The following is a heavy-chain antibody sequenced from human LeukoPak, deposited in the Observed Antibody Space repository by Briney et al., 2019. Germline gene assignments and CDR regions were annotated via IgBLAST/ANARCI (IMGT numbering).Heavy chain of an antibody. CDR1: GFTFDDYA. J-gene: IGHJ6*02. V-gene: IGHV3-23*01. D-gene: IGHD6-19*01. CDR2: ISGSGGST. CDR3: AKVRSSSGWYFNYYGMDV. Sequence: PGGSLRLSCAASGFTFDDYAMHWVRQAPGKGLEWVSAISGSGGSTYYADSVKGRFTISRDNSKNTLYLQMNSLRAEDTAVYYCAKVRSSSGWYFNYYGMDVWGQGTTVTVSS.